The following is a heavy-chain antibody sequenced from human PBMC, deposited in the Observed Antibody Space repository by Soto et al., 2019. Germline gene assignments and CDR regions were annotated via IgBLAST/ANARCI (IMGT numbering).Heavy chain of an antibody. CDR1: GFTFSSYA. CDR2: ISGSGGST. J-gene: IGHJ4*02. CDR3: AKDPEYYDFWSGYPPYYFDY. V-gene: IGHV3-23*01. Sequence: PGGSLRLSCAASGFTFSSYAMSWVRQAPGKGLEWVSAISGSGGSTYYADSVKGRFTISRDNSKNTLYLQMNSLRAEDTAVYYCAKDPEYYDFWSGYPPYYFDYWGQGTLVTVSS. D-gene: IGHD3-3*01.